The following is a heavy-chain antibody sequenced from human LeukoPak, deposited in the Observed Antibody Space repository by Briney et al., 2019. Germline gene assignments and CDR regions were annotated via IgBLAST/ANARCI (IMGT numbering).Heavy chain of an antibody. CDR2: INPNSGGT. J-gene: IGHJ3*02. D-gene: IGHD6-19*01. Sequence: GASVKVSCKASGYTFTGYYMHWVRQAPGQGLEWMGWINPNSGGTNYAQKFQGWVTMTRDTSISTAYMELSRLRSDDTAVYYCARRYSSGWYLDAFDIWGQGTMVTVSS. V-gene: IGHV1-2*04. CDR1: GYTFTGYY. CDR3: ARRYSSGWYLDAFDI.